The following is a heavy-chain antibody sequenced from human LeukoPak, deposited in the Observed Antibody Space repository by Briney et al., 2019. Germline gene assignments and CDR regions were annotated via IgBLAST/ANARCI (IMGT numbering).Heavy chain of an antibody. J-gene: IGHJ4*02. V-gene: IGHV3-30*04. Sequence: GGSLRLSCAASGFTFSSYAMHWVRQAPGKGLEWVAVISYDGSNKYYADSVKGRSTISRDNSKNTLYLQMNSLRAEDTAVYYCARVTIFGVAHFDYWGQGTLVTVSS. D-gene: IGHD3-3*01. CDR1: GFTFSSYA. CDR2: ISYDGSNK. CDR3: ARVTIFGVAHFDY.